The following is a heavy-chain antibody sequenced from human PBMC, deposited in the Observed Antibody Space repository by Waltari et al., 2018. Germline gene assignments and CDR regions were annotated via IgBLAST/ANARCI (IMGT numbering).Heavy chain of an antibody. CDR3: AKGLLHISGYFDY. CDR1: GFTFDDYT. V-gene: IGHV3-43*01. J-gene: IGHJ4*02. Sequence: EVQLVESGGVVVQPGGSLRLSCAASGFTFDDYTMHWVRQAPGKGLEWVSLISWDGGSTYYADSVKGRFTISRDNSKNSLYLQMNRLRTEDTALYYCAKGLLHISGYFDYWGQGTLVTVSS. D-gene: IGHD3-10*01. CDR2: ISWDGGST.